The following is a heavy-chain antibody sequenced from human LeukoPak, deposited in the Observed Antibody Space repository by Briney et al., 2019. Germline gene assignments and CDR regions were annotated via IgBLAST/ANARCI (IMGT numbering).Heavy chain of an antibody. D-gene: IGHD5-12*01. CDR2: IRYDGSNK. CDR3: AKGSYSATSGYFDY. V-gene: IGHV3-30*02. CDR1: GFTFSTYA. Sequence: SGGSLRLSCAASGFTFSTYAMHWVRQAPGKGLEWEAFIRYDGSNKYYADFVKGRFTISRDSSKNTLYLQMNSLRVEDTAVYYCAKGSYSATSGYFDYWGQGTLVTVSS. J-gene: IGHJ4*02.